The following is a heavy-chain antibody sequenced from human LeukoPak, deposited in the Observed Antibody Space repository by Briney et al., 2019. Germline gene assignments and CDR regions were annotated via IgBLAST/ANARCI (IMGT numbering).Heavy chain of an antibody. D-gene: IGHD5-12*01. V-gene: IGHV4-59*01. CDR1: GGSISSYY. J-gene: IGHJ6*02. Sequence: SETLSLTCTVSGGSISSYYWSWIRQPPRKGLEWIGYIYYSGSTNYNPSLKSRVTISVDTSKNQFSLKLSSVTAADTAVYYCARVPGYDPPVWGQGTTVTVSS. CDR2: IYYSGST. CDR3: ARVPGYDPPV.